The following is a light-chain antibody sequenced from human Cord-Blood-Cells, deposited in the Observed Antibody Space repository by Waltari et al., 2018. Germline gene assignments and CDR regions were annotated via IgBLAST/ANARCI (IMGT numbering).Light chain of an antibody. Sequence: QSALTQPASVSGSPGQSITISCTGTSSDVGGYNYVSWYQQHPGEAPKLMIYDVSKRPSGGSNRFSGSKSGNTASLTISGLQAEDEADYYCSSYTSSSTYVFGTGTKVTVL. CDR3: SSYTSSSTYV. J-gene: IGLJ1*01. V-gene: IGLV2-14*01. CDR1: SSDVGGYNY. CDR2: DVS.